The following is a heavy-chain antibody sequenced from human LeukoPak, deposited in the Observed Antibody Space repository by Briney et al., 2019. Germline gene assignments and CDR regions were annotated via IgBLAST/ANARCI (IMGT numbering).Heavy chain of an antibody. CDR1: GLTFSSYG. D-gene: IGHD6-19*01. V-gene: IGHV3-33*01. CDR2: IWYDGSNK. Sequence: PGRSLRLSCAASGLTFSSYGMHWVRQAPGKGLEWVAVIWYDGSNKYYADSVKGRFTISRDNSKNTLYLQMNSLRAEDTAVYYRARDPGSSGWYKGVFDYWGQGTLVTVSS. J-gene: IGHJ4*02. CDR3: ARDPGSSGWYKGVFDY.